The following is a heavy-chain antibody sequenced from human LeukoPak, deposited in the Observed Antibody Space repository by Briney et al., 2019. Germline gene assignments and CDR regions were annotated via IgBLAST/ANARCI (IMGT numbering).Heavy chain of an antibody. CDR1: GFSFRTTY. V-gene: IGHV3-53*01. J-gene: IGHJ4*02. D-gene: IGHD3-22*01. CDR3: TRSGYRHPYPFES. CDR2: IYTGGGT. Sequence: PGGSLRLSCAVSGFSFRTTYMSWVRQAPGKGLEWVSVIYTGGGTDHTDSVKGRFTISRDKSKKTLSRKRNSLSAEGTAIYYCTRSGYRHPYPFESWGQGTLVIVSS.